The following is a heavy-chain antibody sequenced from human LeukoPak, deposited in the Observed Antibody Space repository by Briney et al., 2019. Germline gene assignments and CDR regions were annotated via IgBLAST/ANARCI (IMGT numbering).Heavy chain of an antibody. CDR3: ARGSSKYYYDSSGYPFDY. D-gene: IGHD3-22*01. CDR1: GYTFTGYY. V-gene: IGHV1-2*02. J-gene: IGHJ4*02. CDR2: INPNSGGT. Sequence: GASVKVSCKAPGYTFTGYYMHWVRQAPGQGLEWMGWINPNSGGTNYAQKFQGRVTMTRDTSISTAYMELSRLRSDDTAVYYCARGSSKYYYDSSGYPFDYWGQGTLVTVSS.